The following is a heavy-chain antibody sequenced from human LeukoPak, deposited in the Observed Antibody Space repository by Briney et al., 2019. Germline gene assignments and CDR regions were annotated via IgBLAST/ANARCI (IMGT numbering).Heavy chain of an antibody. D-gene: IGHD2-15*01. CDR1: GNTFTSYD. Sequence: ASVKLSCKGSGNTFTSYDINWVRMPPGQGLEWMGWMNPNSGNTGYAQKFQGRVTMTRNTSISTAYMELSSLRSEDTAVYYCARPVTSSCYSLDYWGQGTLVTVSS. CDR2: MNPNSGNT. J-gene: IGHJ4*02. CDR3: ARPVTSSCYSLDY. V-gene: IGHV1-8*01.